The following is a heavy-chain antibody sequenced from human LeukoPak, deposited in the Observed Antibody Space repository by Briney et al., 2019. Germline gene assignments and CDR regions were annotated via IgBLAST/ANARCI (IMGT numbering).Heavy chain of an antibody. CDR2: LYWNDDK. D-gene: IGHD6-6*01. V-gene: IGHV2-5*01. J-gene: IGHJ5*02. Sequence: KESGPPLLKPTQTLTLTCTFSGFSLSTSGVGVGWIRQPPGKALEWLALLYWNDDKRYSPFLKSRVTITKDTSKNQVVLTMTNMDPVDTATYYCAVRGYSSSSGSNWFDPWGQGTLVTVSS. CDR3: AVRGYSSSSGSNWFDP. CDR1: GFSLSTSGVG.